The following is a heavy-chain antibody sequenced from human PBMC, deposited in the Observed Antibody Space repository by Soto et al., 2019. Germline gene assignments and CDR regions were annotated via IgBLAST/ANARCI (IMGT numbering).Heavy chain of an antibody. D-gene: IGHD2-21*02. J-gene: IGHJ6*02. Sequence: QITLKESGPTLVKRTQTLTLTCTFSGLSLSTTGVGVGWSRQPPGKALEWLALIYWDDDKRYSPSLKSRLTITKDTSKNQVVLTMTNMDPVDTATYYCVQSRCGGDCLQSYSSHSYYGLDVWGQGTTVTVSS. CDR1: GLSLSTTGVG. CDR3: VQSRCGGDCLQSYSSHSYYGLDV. CDR2: IYWDDDK. V-gene: IGHV2-5*02.